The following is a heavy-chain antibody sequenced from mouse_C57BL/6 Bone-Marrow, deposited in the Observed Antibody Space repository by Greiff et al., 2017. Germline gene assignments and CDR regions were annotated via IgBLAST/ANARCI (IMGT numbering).Heavy chain of an antibody. Sequence: QVQLQQPGAELVKPGASVKLSCKASGYTFTNYWMHWVKQRPGQGLEWIGMMHPNGGSPDSNEKFKSEATLSVDKSSRTAYMELSSLTSEDSAVYCGARSYDYGGITMDYWGQGTSVTVSS. CDR3: ARSYDYGGITMDY. CDR1: GYTFTNYW. V-gene: IGHV1-64*01. D-gene: IGHD2-4*01. J-gene: IGHJ4*01. CDR2: MHPNGGSP.